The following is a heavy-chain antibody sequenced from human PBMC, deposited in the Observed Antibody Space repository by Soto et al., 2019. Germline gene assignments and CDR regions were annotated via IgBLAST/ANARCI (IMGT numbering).Heavy chain of an antibody. CDR2: VYARGAT. CDR1: GASITSHY. V-gene: IGHV4-59*10. CDR3: ARYRREAVAGYTLDN. D-gene: IGHD6-13*01. J-gene: IGHJ4*02. Sequence: SETLSLTCSVSGASITSHYWNWIRQSAGEGLQWIGRVYARGATNYNPSLKSRVTISEDTSKSQFSLKVNSMTAADTAVYYCARYRREAVAGYTLDNWGQGILVTVSS.